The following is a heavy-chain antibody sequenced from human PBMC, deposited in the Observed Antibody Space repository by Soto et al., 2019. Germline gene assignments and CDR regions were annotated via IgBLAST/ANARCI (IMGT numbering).Heavy chain of an antibody. CDR3: ARGCYGDEPCDY. CDR1: GGTFSSYA. V-gene: IGHV1-69*13. D-gene: IGHD4-17*01. Sequence: SVKVSCKASGGTFSSYASRWVRQAPGQGLEWMGGSISITGRANYAQKFQGRVTITAHESTSTAYMELSSLRSEDTAVYYCARGCYGDEPCDYLGQGTLVTVSS. CDR2: SISITGRA. J-gene: IGHJ4*02.